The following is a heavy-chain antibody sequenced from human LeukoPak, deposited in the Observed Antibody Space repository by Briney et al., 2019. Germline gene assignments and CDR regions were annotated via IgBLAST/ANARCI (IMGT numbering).Heavy chain of an antibody. CDR1: GFTFSSYG. Sequence: GRSLRLSCAASGFTFSSYGMHWVRQAPGKGLEWVALISYDGSNKYYADSVKGRFTISRDNSKNTLYLQMNTLRAEDTAVYYCARDRTTVRAFDYWGQGTLVTVSS. V-gene: IGHV3-30*03. J-gene: IGHJ4*02. D-gene: IGHD4-17*01. CDR3: ARDRTTVRAFDY. CDR2: ISYDGSNK.